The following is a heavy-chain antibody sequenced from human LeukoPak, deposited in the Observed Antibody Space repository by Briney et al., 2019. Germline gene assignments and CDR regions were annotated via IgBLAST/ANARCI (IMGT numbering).Heavy chain of an antibody. D-gene: IGHD2-2*01. CDR3: TTGRDIVVD. J-gene: IGHJ4*02. CDR1: GFTFSNAW. CDR2: TKSKTDGGTT. Sequence: GGSLRLSCAASGFTFSNAWMSWVRQAPGKGLEWVGRTKSKTDGGTTDYAAPVKGRFTISRDDSKNTLYLQMNSLKTEDTAVYYCTTGRDIVVDWGQGTLVTVSS. V-gene: IGHV3-15*01.